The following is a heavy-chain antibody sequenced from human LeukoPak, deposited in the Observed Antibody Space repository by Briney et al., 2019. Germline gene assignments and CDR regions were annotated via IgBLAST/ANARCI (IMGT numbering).Heavy chain of an antibody. V-gene: IGHV3-74*01. Sequence: PGGPLRLSCAASVFTFSSYWMHWVRQAPGKGLVWVSRIKSDGSSTSYADSVKGRFTISRDNAKNTVYLQMNSLRAEDTAVYYCATSRTFDYWGQGTLVTVSS. CDR1: VFTFSSYW. CDR3: ATSRTFDY. J-gene: IGHJ4*02. CDR2: IKSDGSST.